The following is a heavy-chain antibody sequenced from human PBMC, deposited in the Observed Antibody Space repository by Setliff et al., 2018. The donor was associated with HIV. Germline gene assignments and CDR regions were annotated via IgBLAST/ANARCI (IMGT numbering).Heavy chain of an antibody. J-gene: IGHJ4*02. CDR1: GYTFTSYD. V-gene: IGHV1-46*01. CDR2: INPNDGAT. CDR3: AREYHIEATYTRLANYFDS. D-gene: IGHD6-19*01. Sequence: GASVKVSCKASGYTFTSYDINWVRQAPGQGLEWMGIINPNDGATTYAQNFEGRVTMARDTSTNTVYMELRSLTSEDTAVFYCAREYHIEATYTRLANYFDSWGQGTLVTVSS.